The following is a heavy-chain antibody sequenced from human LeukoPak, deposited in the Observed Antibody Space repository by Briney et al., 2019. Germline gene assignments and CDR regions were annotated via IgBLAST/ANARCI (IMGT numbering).Heavy chain of an antibody. CDR2: INPSGGST. D-gene: IGHD3-22*01. CDR3: ARTLRDSSVGDPGY. Sequence: AASVKVSCKASGYTFTTYYLHWVRQAPGQGLEWMGVINPSGGSTSYAQKFQGRVTMTRDTSTGTVYMELSNLRSEDTAVYYCARTLRDSSVGDPGYWGQGTLVTVSS. J-gene: IGHJ4*02. CDR1: GYTFTTYY. V-gene: IGHV1-46*01.